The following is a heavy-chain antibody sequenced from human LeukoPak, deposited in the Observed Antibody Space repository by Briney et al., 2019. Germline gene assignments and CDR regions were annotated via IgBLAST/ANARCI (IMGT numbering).Heavy chain of an antibody. CDR2: ISGSGGST. J-gene: IGHJ6*02. D-gene: IGHD6-19*01. CDR3: AKDGAVAGTGMDV. Sequence: GGSLRLSCAASGFTFSSYAMSWVRQAPGKGLEWVSAISGSGGSTYYADSVKGRFTISRDNSKNTLYPQMNSLRAEDTAVYYCAKDGAVAGTGMDVWGQGTTVTVSS. V-gene: IGHV3-23*01. CDR1: GFTFSSYA.